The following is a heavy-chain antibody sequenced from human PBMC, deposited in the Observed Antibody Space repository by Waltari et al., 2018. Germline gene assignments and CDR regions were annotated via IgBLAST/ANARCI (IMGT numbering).Heavy chain of an antibody. Sequence: QVQLVQSGAEVTKPGSSVKVSCKASGGTFSSSAISWVRQAPGQGLEWMGGIIPILGIANYAQKFQGRVTITADESTSTAYMELSSLRSEDTAVYYCARDLSYSAAIPFDYWGQGTLVTVSS. CDR1: GGTFSSSA. J-gene: IGHJ4*02. D-gene: IGHD1-26*01. CDR3: ARDLSYSAAIPFDY. CDR2: IIPILGIA. V-gene: IGHV1-69*04.